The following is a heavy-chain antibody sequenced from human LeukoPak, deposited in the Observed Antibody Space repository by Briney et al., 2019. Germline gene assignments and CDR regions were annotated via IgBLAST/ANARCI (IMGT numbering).Heavy chain of an antibody. Sequence: PSETLSLTCTVSGGSISSGSYYWSWIRQPAGKGLEWIGRIYTSGSTNYNPSLKSRVTISVDTSKNQFPLKLSSVTAADTAVYYCAREVAAAGDAFDIWGQGTMVTVSS. CDR3: AREVAAAGDAFDI. D-gene: IGHD6-13*01. J-gene: IGHJ3*02. CDR2: IYTSGST. V-gene: IGHV4-61*02. CDR1: GGSISSGSYY.